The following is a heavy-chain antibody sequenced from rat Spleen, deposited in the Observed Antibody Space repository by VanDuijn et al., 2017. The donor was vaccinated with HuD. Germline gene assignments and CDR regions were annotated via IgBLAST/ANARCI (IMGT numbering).Heavy chain of an antibody. V-gene: IGHV5-7*01. CDR1: GFIFTNHY. J-gene: IGHJ3*01. CDR2: IIYDGSST. D-gene: IGHD4-3*01. Sequence: EVQLVESGGGLVQPGGSMRLSCTALGFIFTNHYMAWVRQAPKKGLEWVATIIYDGSSTYYRDSVKGRFTISRDNTKNTLYLQMDNLRSEDTATYYCARQDTSGYSNWFAYWGQGTLVTVSS. CDR3: ARQDTSGYSNWFAY.